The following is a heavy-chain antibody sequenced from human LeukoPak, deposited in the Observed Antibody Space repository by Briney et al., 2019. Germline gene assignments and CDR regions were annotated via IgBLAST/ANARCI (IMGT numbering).Heavy chain of an antibody. CDR2: IDNDGTHT. J-gene: IGHJ6*03. Sequence: PGGSLRLSCAAPGFALSSYWMHWVRQAPGTGPVWVSYIDNDGTHTAYADSVRGRFTVSRDNAKNMLFLQMNGLRAEDTAIYYCTRGGFDHNMDVWGKGTMVTVSS. CDR1: GFALSSYW. V-gene: IGHV3-74*01. D-gene: IGHD3-9*01. CDR3: TRGGFDHNMDV.